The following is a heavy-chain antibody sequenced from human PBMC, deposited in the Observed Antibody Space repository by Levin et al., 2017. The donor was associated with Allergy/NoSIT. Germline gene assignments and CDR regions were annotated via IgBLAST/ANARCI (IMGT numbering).Heavy chain of an antibody. CDR3: ARTKEWELNLDY. Sequence: ASVKVSCKASGYTFTGYYMHGVRQAPGQGLEWMGWINPNSGGTNYAQKFQGRVTMTRDTSISTAYMELSRLRFDDTAVYYCARTKEWELNLDYWGQGTLVTVSS. D-gene: IGHD1-26*01. CDR2: INPNSGGT. J-gene: IGHJ4*02. V-gene: IGHV1-2*02. CDR1: GYTFTGYY.